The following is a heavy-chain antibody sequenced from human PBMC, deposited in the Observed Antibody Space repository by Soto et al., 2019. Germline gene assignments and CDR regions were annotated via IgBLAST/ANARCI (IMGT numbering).Heavy chain of an antibody. J-gene: IGHJ4*02. Sequence: ASVKVSCKASGGTFSSYAISWVRQAPGQGLEWMGGIIPIFGTANYAQKFQGRVTITADESTSTAYMELSSLRSEDTAVYYCARGGFYCSSTSCYSLDYWGQGTLVTVSS. D-gene: IGHD2-2*01. CDR2: IIPIFGTA. V-gene: IGHV1-69*13. CDR1: GGTFSSYA. CDR3: ARGGFYCSSTSCYSLDY.